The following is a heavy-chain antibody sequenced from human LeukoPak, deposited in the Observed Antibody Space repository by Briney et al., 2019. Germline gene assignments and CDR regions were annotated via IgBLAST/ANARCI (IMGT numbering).Heavy chain of an antibody. J-gene: IGHJ4*02. V-gene: IGHV1-69*05. D-gene: IGHD1-26*01. CDR2: IIPIFGTA. CDR3: ARSGIVGAIDY. Sequence: GASVTVSCKASGYTSTGYYMHWVRQAPGQGLEWMGGIIPIFGTANYAQKFQGRVTITTDESTSTAYMELSSLRSEDTAVYYCARSGIVGAIDYWGQGTLVTVSS. CDR1: GYTSTGYY.